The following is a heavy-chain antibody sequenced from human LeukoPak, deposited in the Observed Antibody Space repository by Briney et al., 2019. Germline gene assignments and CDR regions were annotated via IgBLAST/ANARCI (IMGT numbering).Heavy chain of an antibody. V-gene: IGHV3-30*04. J-gene: IGHJ5*02. CDR1: GFTFSSYA. Sequence: GGSLRLSCAASGFTFSSYAMHWVRQAPGKGLEWVAVISYDGSNKYYADSVKGRFTISRDNSKNTLYLQMNSLRAEDTAVYYCARDSGQGGFDPWGQGTLVTVSS. CDR3: ARDSGQGGFDP. CDR2: ISYDGSNK.